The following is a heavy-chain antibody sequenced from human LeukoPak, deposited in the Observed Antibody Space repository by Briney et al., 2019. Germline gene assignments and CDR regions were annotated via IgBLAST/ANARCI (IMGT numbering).Heavy chain of an antibody. CDR1: GFTFSSYW. CDR2: IKQDGSEK. Sequence: GGSLRLSCAASGFTFSSYWMSWVRQAPGKGLEWVANIKQDGSEKYYVDSVKGRFTISRDNAKNSLYLQMNSLRAEDTAVYYCAKASLSGSRLPVYDYWGQGTLVTVSS. V-gene: IGHV3-7*03. CDR3: AKASLSGSRLPVYDY. D-gene: IGHD1-26*01. J-gene: IGHJ4*02.